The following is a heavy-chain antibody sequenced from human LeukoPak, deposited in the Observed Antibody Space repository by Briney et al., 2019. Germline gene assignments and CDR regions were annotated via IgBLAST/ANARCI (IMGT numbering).Heavy chain of an antibody. CDR1: GFTFSSYN. D-gene: IGHD3-10*02. Sequence: GGSLRLSCAASGFTFSSYNMNWVRQAPGKGLEWVSSISTSSSYIYYADSVKGRFTISRDNAKNSLSLQINSLRAEDTAVYYCAKASTRITMFGVSSPFDIWGQGTMVTVSS. CDR3: AKASTRITMFGVSSPFDI. CDR2: ISTSSSYI. V-gene: IGHV3-21*04. J-gene: IGHJ3*02.